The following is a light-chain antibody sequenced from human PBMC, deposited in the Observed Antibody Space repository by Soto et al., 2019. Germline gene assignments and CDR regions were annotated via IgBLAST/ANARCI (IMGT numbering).Light chain of an antibody. J-gene: IGKJ1*01. CDR3: QQYNNWPWT. V-gene: IGKV3-15*01. CDR2: GAS. Sequence: EIVMTQSPATLSVSPGERATLSCRASQSVSSNLAGYQQKPGQAPRLLIYGASTRATGIPARFSGSGSGTEFTLTISSLQSEDCAVYYCQQYNNWPWTFGQGTKVDI. CDR1: QSVSSN.